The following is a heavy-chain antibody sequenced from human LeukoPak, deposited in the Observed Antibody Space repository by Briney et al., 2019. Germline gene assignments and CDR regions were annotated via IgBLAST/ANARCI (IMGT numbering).Heavy chain of an antibody. V-gene: IGHV1-8*01. Sequence: ASVKVSCKASGYTFTSYDINWGRQATGQGLEWMGWMNPNSGNTAYAQKFQGRFTMTRNTAINTAYMELSSLRSADTAVYYCASGRRERWRREYYYYMDVWGKGTTITVS. CDR3: ASGRRERWRREYYYYMDV. J-gene: IGHJ6*03. CDR1: GYTFTSYD. D-gene: IGHD1-1*01. CDR2: MNPNSGNT.